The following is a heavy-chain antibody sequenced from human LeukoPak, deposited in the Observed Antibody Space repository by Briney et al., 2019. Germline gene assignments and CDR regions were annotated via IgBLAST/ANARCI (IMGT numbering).Heavy chain of an antibody. CDR1: GFTFSSYW. D-gene: IGHD3-22*01. J-gene: IGHJ3*02. V-gene: IGHV3-74*01. CDR3: ARATYYYDSSGYHDAFHI. CDR2: INSDGSST. Sequence: GGSLRLSCAASGFTFSSYWMHWVRQAPGKGLVWVSRINSDGSSTSYADSVKGRFTISRDNAKNTLYLQMNSLRAEDTAVYYCARATYYYDSSGYHDAFHIWGQGTMVTVSS.